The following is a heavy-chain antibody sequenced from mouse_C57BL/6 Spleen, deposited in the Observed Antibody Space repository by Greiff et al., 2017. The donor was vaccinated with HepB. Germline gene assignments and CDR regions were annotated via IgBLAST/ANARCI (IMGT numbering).Heavy chain of an antibody. CDR1: GYTFTDYN. CDR3: AVDSSDFGYAMDY. D-gene: IGHD3-2*02. CDR2: INPNNGGT. J-gene: IGHJ4*01. Sequence: VQLQQSGPELVKPGASVKIPCKASGYTFTDYNMDWVKQSHGKSLEWIGDINPNNGGTIYNQKFKGKATLTVDKSSSTAYMELRSLTSEDTAVYYCAVDSSDFGYAMDYWGRGTSVTVSS. V-gene: IGHV1-18*01.